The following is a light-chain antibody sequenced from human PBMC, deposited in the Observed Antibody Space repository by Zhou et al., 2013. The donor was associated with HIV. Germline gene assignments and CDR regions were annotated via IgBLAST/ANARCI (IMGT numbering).Light chain of an antibody. J-gene: IGKJ2*01. CDR3: QQYGSSPYT. Sequence: EIVLTQSPATMSLSPGERATLSCGASQSVISNYLAWYQQKPGLAPRLLMYDASSRASGIPARFSGSGSGTDFTLTISGLEPEDFAVYYCQQYGSSPYTFGQGTKLE. CDR2: DAS. CDR1: QSVISNY. V-gene: IGKV3D-20*01.